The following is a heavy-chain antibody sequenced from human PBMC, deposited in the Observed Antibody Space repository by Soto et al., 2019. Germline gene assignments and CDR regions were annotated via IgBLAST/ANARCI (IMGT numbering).Heavy chain of an antibody. CDR1: GGSGGDVGGR. J-gene: IGHJ6*02. Sequence: VVGGSGGDVGGRRSMNRQTPGKGLEWIGYIYYSGSTNYNPSLKSRVTISVDTSKNQFSLKLSSVTAADTAVYYCARDQMITFGGVTYYYGMDVWGQGTTVTVSS. V-gene: IGHV4-61*08. CDR3: ARDQMITFGGVTYYYGMDV. D-gene: IGHD3-16*01. CDR2: IYYSGST.